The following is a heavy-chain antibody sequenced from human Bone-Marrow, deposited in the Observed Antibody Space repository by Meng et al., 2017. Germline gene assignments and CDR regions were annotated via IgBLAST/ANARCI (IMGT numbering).Heavy chain of an antibody. V-gene: IGHV3-23*01. CDR1: GFTFSSYA. CDR3: AKDPTKYSSGLLAFDI. J-gene: IGHJ3*02. CDR2: ISGSGGST. D-gene: IGHD6-19*01. Sequence: GVLKISCAASGFTFSSYAMSWVRQAPGKGLEWVSAISGSGGSTYYADSVKGRFTISRDNSKNTLYLQMNSLRAEDTAVYYCAKDPTKYSSGLLAFDIWGQGTMVTVSS.